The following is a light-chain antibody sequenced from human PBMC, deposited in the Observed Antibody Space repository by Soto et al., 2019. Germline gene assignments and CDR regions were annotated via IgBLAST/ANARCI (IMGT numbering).Light chain of an antibody. CDR1: QSVSSN. CDR2: GAS. J-gene: IGKJ1*01. CDR3: QQYNNWPPWT. V-gene: IGKV3-15*01. Sequence: ETVMTQSPATLSVSPGERATLSCRASQSVSSNLAWYQQKPGQAPRLLIYGASTRATGIPARFSGSGSGTEFTLTISSLQSEDFEVYYCQQYNNWPPWTFGQGTKVEIK.